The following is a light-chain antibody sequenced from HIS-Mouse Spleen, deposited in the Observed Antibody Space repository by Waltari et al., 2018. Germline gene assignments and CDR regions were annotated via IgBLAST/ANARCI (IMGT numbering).Light chain of an antibody. CDR2: EDS. Sequence: SYELTQPPSVSVSPGQTARITCSGDALPKKYAYWYQQKSGQAPVLVIYEDSKRPSGIPERFSGSSAWTIATVTISGAQVEDEADYYCYSTDSSGNHRVFGGGTKLTVL. CDR1: ALPKKY. V-gene: IGLV3-10*01. CDR3: YSTDSSGNHRV. J-gene: IGLJ2*01.